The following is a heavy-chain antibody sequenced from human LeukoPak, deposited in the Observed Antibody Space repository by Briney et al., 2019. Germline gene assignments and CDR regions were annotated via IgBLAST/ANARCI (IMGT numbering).Heavy chain of an antibody. Sequence: ASVTVSCKASGGTFSSYAISWVGQAPGQGREGMGRIIPIFGIANYAQKFQGRVTITADKSTSTAYMELSSLRSEDTAVYYCARDRGSGSYDNWFDPWGQGTLVTVSS. J-gene: IGHJ5*02. CDR3: ARDRGSGSYDNWFDP. V-gene: IGHV1-69*04. D-gene: IGHD3-10*01. CDR2: IIPIFGIA. CDR1: GGTFSSYA.